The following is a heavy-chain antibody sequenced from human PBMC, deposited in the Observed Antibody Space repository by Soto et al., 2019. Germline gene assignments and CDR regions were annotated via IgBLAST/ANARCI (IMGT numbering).Heavy chain of an antibody. Sequence: PGGSLRLSCVASGFTFSSYALNWVRQAPGRGLEWVSAISGSGGTTYYADSVKGRFTISRDNSKDTLFLQMNSLRAEDAAIYYCAKSPTVISTCFDYWGQGSLVTVS. J-gene: IGHJ4*02. CDR3: AKSPTVISTCFDY. CDR2: ISGSGGTT. CDR1: GFTFSSYA. V-gene: IGHV3-23*01. D-gene: IGHD3-22*01.